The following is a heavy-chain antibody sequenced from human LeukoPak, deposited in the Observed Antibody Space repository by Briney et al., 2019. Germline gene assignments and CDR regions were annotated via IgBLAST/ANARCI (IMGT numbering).Heavy chain of an antibody. CDR2: IYYSGST. D-gene: IGHD2-15*01. CDR3: ASGYCSGGSCYLDY. CDR1: GGFISSGSYY. Sequence: SETLSLTCTVSGGFISSGSYYWSWIRQPPGKGLEWIGYIYYSGSTNYNPSLKSRVTISVDTSKNQFSLKLSSVTAADTAVYYCASGYCSGGSCYLDYWGQGTLVTVSS. J-gene: IGHJ4*02. V-gene: IGHV4-61*01.